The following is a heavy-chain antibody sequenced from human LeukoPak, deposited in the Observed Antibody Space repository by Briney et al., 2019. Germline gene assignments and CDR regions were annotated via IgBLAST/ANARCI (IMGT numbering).Heavy chain of an antibody. CDR3: ARDAGWGYYDL. CDR1: GFTFSIAW. D-gene: IGHD1-26*01. V-gene: IGHV3-7*01. J-gene: IGHJ4*02. Sequence: PGGSLRLSCVASGFTFSIAWVTWVRQAPGKGLEGVANINKHGKGKYYVASVKGRFAISRDYASNSVFLQMDSLRAEDTSVYYCARDAGWGYYDLWGQGTPVTVSS. CDR2: INKHGKGK.